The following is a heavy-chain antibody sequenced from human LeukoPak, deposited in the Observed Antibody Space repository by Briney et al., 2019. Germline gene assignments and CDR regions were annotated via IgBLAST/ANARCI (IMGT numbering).Heavy chain of an antibody. D-gene: IGHD3-3*01. CDR1: GVSFSGYY. Sequence: SETLSLTCAVYGVSFSGYYWSWIRQPPGKGLEWIGEINHSGSTNYNPSLKSRVTISVDTSKNQFSLKLSSVTAADTAVYYCAKAIFGVGPRYYYYGMDVWGQGTTVTVSS. CDR2: INHSGST. CDR3: AKAIFGVGPRYYYYGMDV. V-gene: IGHV4-34*01. J-gene: IGHJ6*02.